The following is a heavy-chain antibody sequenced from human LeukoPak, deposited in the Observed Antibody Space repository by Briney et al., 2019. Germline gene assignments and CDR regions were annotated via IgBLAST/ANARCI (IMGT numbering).Heavy chain of an antibody. V-gene: IGHV1-2*02. Sequence: ASVTVSCKASGYTFTGYYMHWVRQAPGQGLEWMGWINPNSGGTNYAQKFQGRVTMTRDTSISTAYMELSRLGSDDTAVYYCARVTAAAGADYWGQGTLVTVSS. CDR2: INPNSGGT. J-gene: IGHJ4*02. CDR3: ARVTAAAGADY. D-gene: IGHD6-13*01. CDR1: GYTFTGYY.